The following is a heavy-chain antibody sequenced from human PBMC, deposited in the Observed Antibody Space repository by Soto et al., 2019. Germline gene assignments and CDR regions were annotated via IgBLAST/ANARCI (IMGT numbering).Heavy chain of an antibody. CDR2: ISYDGSNK. J-gene: IGHJ6*02. Sequence: LRLSCAASGFTFSSYGMHWVRQAPGKGLEWVAVISYDGSNKYYADSVKGRFTISRDNSKNTLYLQMNSLRAEDTAVYYCAKDTSLYYDFWSGYYSYYYYGMDVWGQGTTVTVSS. CDR1: GFTFSSYG. V-gene: IGHV3-30*18. CDR3: AKDTSLYYDFWSGYYSYYYYGMDV. D-gene: IGHD3-3*01.